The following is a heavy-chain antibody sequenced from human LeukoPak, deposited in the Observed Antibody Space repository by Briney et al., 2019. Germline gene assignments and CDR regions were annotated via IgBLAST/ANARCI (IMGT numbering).Heavy chain of an antibody. CDR2: IHPDGSDT. J-gene: IGHJ6*02. CDR1: GFAFSTYW. CDR3: ARGYISGMEV. V-gene: IGHV3-74*01. D-gene: IGHD2-2*02. Sequence: RGSLRLSCAVSGFAFSTYWMHWVRQAPGKGRVWVSLIHPDGSDTNYAASVKGRFTISRDNAKNTLYLQMDSLRADDTAVYYCARGYISGMEVCGQGTTVTVSS.